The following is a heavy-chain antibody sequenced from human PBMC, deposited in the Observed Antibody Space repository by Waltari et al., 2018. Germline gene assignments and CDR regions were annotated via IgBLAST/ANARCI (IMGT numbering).Heavy chain of an antibody. V-gene: IGHV3-7*03. CDR2: IKQDGSEK. D-gene: IGHD3-10*01. CDR3: ARGYGSGSYADY. CDR1: GFTFSSYW. Sequence: EVQLVESGGGLVQPGGSLRLSCAASGFTFSSYWMSWVRQAPGKGLEWVANIKQDGSEKYYVDSVKGRFTISRDNSKNTLYLQMNSLRAEDTAVYYCARGYGSGSYADYWGQGTLVTVSS. J-gene: IGHJ4*02.